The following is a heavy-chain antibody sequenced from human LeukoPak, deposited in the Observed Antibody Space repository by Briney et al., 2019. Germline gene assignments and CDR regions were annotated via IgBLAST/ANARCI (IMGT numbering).Heavy chain of an antibody. J-gene: IGHJ5*02. D-gene: IGHD2-8*01. CDR2: INPRGDST. V-gene: IGHV1-46*01. CDR1: GYIFTIYS. CDR3: ARKWSSRDWFDP. Sequence: ASVKVSCKASGYIFTIYSIHWVRQAPGQGLEWMGVINPRGDSTIYAQKFQGRVTLTSDTSTTTIYMELSGLTSDDTGLYYCARKWSSRDWFDPWGQGTLVTVSS.